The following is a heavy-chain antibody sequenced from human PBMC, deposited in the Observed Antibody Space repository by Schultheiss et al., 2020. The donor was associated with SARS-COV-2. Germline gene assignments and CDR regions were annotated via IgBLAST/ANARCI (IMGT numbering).Heavy chain of an antibody. CDR1: GFTFSSYW. Sequence: GESLKISCAASGFTFSSYWMHWVRQAPGKGLVWVSRINSDGSSTNYADSVKGRFTISRDNAKNTLYLQMNILRAEDTAVYYCARDPALRFLEWLTGTYYSYYYMVVWGKGPTVTVS. D-gene: IGHD3-3*01. CDR2: INSDGSST. CDR3: ARDPALRFLEWLTGTYYSYYYMVV. J-gene: IGHJ6*03. V-gene: IGHV3-74*01.